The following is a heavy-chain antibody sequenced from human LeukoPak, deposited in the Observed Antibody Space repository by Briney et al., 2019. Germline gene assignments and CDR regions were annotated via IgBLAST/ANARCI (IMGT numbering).Heavy chain of an antibody. CDR1: GFTFSSYS. Sequence: GGSLRLSCAASGFTFSSYSMNWVRQAPGKGLEWVSSISSSSSYIYYADSVKGRFTISRDNAKNSLYLQMNSLRAEDTAVYYCARVLPTYYYDSSGYGDAFDIWGQGTMVTVSS. J-gene: IGHJ3*02. CDR2: ISSSSSYI. CDR3: ARVLPTYYYDSSGYGDAFDI. V-gene: IGHV3-21*01. D-gene: IGHD3-22*01.